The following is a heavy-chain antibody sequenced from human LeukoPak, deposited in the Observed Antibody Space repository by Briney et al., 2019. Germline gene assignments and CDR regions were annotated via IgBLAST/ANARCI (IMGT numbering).Heavy chain of an antibody. CDR3: ARYPLGDLLYTS. J-gene: IGHJ4*02. Sequence: ASVKVSCKASGYTFTGYYLHWVRQAPGQGLEWMGWINPNSGDTNYAQKFQGRVTMTRDTSISTAYMELGRLRSDDTAVYYCARYPLGDLLYTSWGQGTLVTVSS. V-gene: IGHV1-2*02. D-gene: IGHD2-2*02. CDR2: INPNSGDT. CDR1: GYTFTGYY.